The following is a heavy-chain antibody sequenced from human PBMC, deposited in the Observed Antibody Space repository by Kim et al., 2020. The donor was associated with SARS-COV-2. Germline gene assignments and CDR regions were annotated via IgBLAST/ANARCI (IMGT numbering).Heavy chain of an antibody. D-gene: IGHD1-26*01. CDR2: ISSTNDVV. J-gene: IGHJ5*02. V-gene: IGHV3-21*01. CDR1: GLNFKSQN. Sequence: GGSLRLSCVASGLNFKSQNMNWVRQAPGKGLEWVSFISSTNDVVYYSDSMKGRVTISRDNAKNSVYLQMNTLRVEDTAVYFCAASGSYYESGWFDPWGQG. CDR3: AASGSYYESGWFDP.